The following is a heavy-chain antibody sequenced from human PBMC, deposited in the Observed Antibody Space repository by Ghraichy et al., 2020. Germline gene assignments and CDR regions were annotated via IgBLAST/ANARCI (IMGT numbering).Heavy chain of an antibody. Sequence: GESLNISCAASGFTFSSYSMNWVRQAPGKGLEWVSYISSSSNTIYYADSVKGRFTISRDNAKNSLYLQMNSLRDEDTAVYYCARSGAELLKFDYWGQGTLVTVSS. CDR2: ISSSSNTI. CDR1: GFTFSSYS. J-gene: IGHJ4*02. CDR3: ARSGAELLKFDY. V-gene: IGHV3-48*02. D-gene: IGHD1-26*01.